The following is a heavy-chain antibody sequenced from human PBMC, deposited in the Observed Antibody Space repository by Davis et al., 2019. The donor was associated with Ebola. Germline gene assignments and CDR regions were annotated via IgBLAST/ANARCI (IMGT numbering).Heavy chain of an antibody. V-gene: IGHV3-48*02. CDR3: VRDDDASGTNVHADS. J-gene: IGHJ4*02. D-gene: IGHD3-10*01. Sequence: DPVQGRVTIVRDNSKNTVYLQMNSLKDDDTAVYYCVRDDDASGTNVHADSWGQGTLVTVST.